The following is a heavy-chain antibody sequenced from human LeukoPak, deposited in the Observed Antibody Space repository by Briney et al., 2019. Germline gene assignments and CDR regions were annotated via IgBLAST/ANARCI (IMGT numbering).Heavy chain of an antibody. V-gene: IGHV3-11*05. D-gene: IGHD4-17*01. CDR3: AKDTVTTFYYYYGMDV. CDR1: GFTFSDYY. CDR2: ISSSSSYT. Sequence: GGSLRLSCAASGFTFSDYYMSWIRQAPGKGLEWVSYISSSSSYTNYADSVKGRFTISRDNAKNSLYLQMNSLRAEDTAVYYCAKDTVTTFYYYYGMDVWGQGTTVTVSS. J-gene: IGHJ6*02.